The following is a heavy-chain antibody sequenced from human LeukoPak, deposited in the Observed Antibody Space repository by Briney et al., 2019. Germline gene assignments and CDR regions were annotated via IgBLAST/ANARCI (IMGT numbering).Heavy chain of an antibody. V-gene: IGHV3-7*01. CDR2: IKQDGSEK. CDR3: ARSLTDYDILTGYVSQDAFDI. Sequence: GGSLRLSCAASGFTFSSYWMSWVRQAPGKGLEWVANIKQDGSEKYYVDSVKGRFTISRDNAKNSLYLQMNSLRAGDTAVYYCARSLTDYDILTGYVSQDAFDIWGQGTMVTVSS. J-gene: IGHJ3*02. CDR1: GFTFSSYW. D-gene: IGHD3-9*01.